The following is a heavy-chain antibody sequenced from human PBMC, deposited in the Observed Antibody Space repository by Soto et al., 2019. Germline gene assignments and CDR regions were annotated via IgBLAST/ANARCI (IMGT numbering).Heavy chain of an antibody. J-gene: IGHJ6*02. V-gene: IGHV1-46*01. CDR1: GYTFTSFY. CDR2: INPSSGGT. CDR3: ARESRAMDV. Sequence: ASVKVSCKASGYTFTSFYIHWVRQAPGQGLEWMGIINPSSGGTSYAQKFQGRVTMTRDTSTSTVYMDLSCLRSEDTAVYYCARESRAMDVWGQGTTVTVSS.